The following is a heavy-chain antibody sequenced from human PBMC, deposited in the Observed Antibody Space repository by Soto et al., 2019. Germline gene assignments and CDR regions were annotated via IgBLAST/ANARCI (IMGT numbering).Heavy chain of an antibody. CDR1: GFTFSSYA. CDR3: APATRYYYDSSGFFDY. V-gene: IGHV3-23*01. J-gene: IGHJ4*02. D-gene: IGHD3-22*01. Sequence: GGSLRLSCAASGFTFSSYAMSWVRQAPGKGLEWVSAISGSGGSTYYADSVKGRFTISRDNSKNTLYLQMNSLRAEDTAVYYCAPATRYYYDSSGFFDYWGQGTLVTVSS. CDR2: ISGSGGST.